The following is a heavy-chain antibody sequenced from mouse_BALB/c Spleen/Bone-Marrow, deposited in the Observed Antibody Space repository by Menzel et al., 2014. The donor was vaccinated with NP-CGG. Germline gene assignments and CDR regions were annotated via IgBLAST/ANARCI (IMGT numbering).Heavy chain of an antibody. CDR3: ARSLYGYDWYFDV. V-gene: IGHV1-14*01. CDR2: INPYNDDT. J-gene: IGHJ1*01. CDR1: GYTFTSYV. Sequence: VQLQQSGPELVKPGASVKMSCKASGYTFTSYVVHWVKPKPGQGLEWIGNINPYNDDTMYDEKFKGKATLTSDKSSSTAYMELSSLTSEDSAVYYCARSLYGYDWYFDVWGAGTTVTVSS. D-gene: IGHD2-2*01.